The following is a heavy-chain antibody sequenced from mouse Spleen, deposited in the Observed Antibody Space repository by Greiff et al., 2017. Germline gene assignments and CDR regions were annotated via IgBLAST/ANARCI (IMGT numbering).Heavy chain of an antibody. D-gene: IGHD1-1*01. CDR2: ISNGGGST. J-gene: IGHJ3*01. V-gene: IGHV5-12*01. Sequence: EVQLVESGGGLVQPGGSLKLSCAASGFTFSDYYMYWVRQTPEKRLEWVAYISNGGGSTYYPDTVKGRFTISRDNAKNTLYLQMSRLKSEDTAMYYCARRGYGRSPFAYWGQGTLVTVSA. CDR3: ARRGYGRSPFAY. CDR1: GFTFSDYY.